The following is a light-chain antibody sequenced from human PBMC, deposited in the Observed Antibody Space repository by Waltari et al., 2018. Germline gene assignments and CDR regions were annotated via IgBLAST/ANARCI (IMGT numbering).Light chain of an antibody. CDR1: RDINNF. CDR2: DAS. J-gene: IGKJ2*01. Sequence: DIQMTQSPSSLSASAGDRVTISCQASRDINNFLNWYQQKPGKAPKLLIYDASNLEIGVPSRFSGRGSGTHFTFTISSLQPEDVATYYCQQYDDFPPYTFGQGTKVEIK. CDR3: QQYDDFPPYT. V-gene: IGKV1-33*01.